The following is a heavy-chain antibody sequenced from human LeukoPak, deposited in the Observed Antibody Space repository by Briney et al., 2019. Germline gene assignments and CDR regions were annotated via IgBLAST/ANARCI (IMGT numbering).Heavy chain of an antibody. Sequence: GGSLRLSCAASGFTFSTYSMNWVRQAPGKGLEEVSSISSGSGYIYYADSVKGRFTISRDNAKNSLYLQMNSLRAEDTAVYYCAREYYSDSSGSDYWGQGTLVTVSS. CDR2: ISSGSGYI. V-gene: IGHV3-21*04. CDR3: AREYYSDSSGSDY. D-gene: IGHD3-22*01. CDR1: GFTFSTYS. J-gene: IGHJ4*02.